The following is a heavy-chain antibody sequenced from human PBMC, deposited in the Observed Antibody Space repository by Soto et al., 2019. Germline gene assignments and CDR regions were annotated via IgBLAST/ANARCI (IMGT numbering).Heavy chain of an antibody. CDR3: AKDTDVQQLVLGDAFDI. J-gene: IGHJ3*02. Sequence: EVQLVESGGGLVQPGRSLRLSCAASGFTFDDYAMHWVRQAPGKGLEWVSGISWNSGSIGYADSVKGRFTISRDNAKNSLYLQMNSLRAEDTALYYCAKDTDVQQLVLGDAFDIWGQGTMVTVSS. CDR1: GFTFDDYA. V-gene: IGHV3-9*01. D-gene: IGHD6-13*01. CDR2: ISWNSGSI.